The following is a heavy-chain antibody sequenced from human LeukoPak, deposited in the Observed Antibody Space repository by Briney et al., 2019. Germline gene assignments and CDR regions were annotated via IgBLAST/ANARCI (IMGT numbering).Heavy chain of an antibody. CDR1: GGSISSYY. CDR3: ARAGGGYSFDY. V-gene: IGHV4-59*08. D-gene: IGHD5-18*01. Sequence: SETLSLTCTVSGGSISSYYWSWIRQPPGKGLEWIGYIYYSGSSNYNPSLKSRVTISVDTSKNQFSLKLTSVTAADSAVYYCARAGGGYSFDYWGQGTLVTVSS. CDR2: IYYSGSS. J-gene: IGHJ4*02.